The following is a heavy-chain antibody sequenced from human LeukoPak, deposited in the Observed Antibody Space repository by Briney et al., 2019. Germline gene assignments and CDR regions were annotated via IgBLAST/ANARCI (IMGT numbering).Heavy chain of an antibody. CDR2: IYYSGST. V-gene: IGHV4-39*07. Sequence: SETLSLTCTVSGGSISSSSYYWGWIRQPPGKGLEWIGSIYYSGSTYYNPSLKSRVTISVDTSNNQFSLKLSSVTAADTAVYYCARVIIVVVTAIPTFDYWGQGTLVTASS. D-gene: IGHD2-21*02. CDR3: ARVIIVVVTAIPTFDY. J-gene: IGHJ4*02. CDR1: GGSISSSSYY.